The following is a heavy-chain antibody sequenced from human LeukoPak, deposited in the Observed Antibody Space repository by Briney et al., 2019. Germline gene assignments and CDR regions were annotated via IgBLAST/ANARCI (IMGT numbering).Heavy chain of an antibody. V-gene: IGHV3-23*01. J-gene: IGHJ4*02. D-gene: IGHD3-9*01. CDR1: GFTFSSYA. Sequence: GGSLRLSCATSGFTFSSYAMSWVRQAPGKGLEWVSGIGASGGSTYCADSVKGRFTISRDNSKNTLYLQMNSLRTEDTAVYYCAKAEGHDILTGLDYWGQGTLVTVSS. CDR2: IGASGGST. CDR3: AKAEGHDILTGLDY.